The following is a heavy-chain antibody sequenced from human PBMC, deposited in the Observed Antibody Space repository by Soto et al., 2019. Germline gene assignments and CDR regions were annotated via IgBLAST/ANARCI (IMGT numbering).Heavy chain of an antibody. D-gene: IGHD2-21*02. Sequence: QVQLQESGPGLVKPSQTLSLTCTVSGGSISSGGYYWSWIRQHPGKGLEWIGCIYYSGSTYYNPSLKSRVNISVDTSKNQFSLKLSSVTAADTAVYYCARGGTVVTPNYWGQGTLVTVSS. CDR2: IYYSGST. V-gene: IGHV4-31*03. CDR1: GGSISSGGYY. CDR3: ARGGTVVTPNY. J-gene: IGHJ4*02.